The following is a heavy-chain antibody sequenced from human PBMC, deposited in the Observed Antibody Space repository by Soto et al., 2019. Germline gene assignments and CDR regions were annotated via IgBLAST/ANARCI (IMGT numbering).Heavy chain of an antibody. Sequence: SETLSLTCAVYGGSFSGYYWSWIRQPPGKGLEWIGEINHSGSTNYNPSLKSRVTISVDTSKNQFSLKLSSVTAADTAVYYCARGGYDILTGYYRPPPSSVVNPRTTLRFDYWGQGSLVTVSS. D-gene: IGHD3-9*01. CDR3: ARGGYDILTGYYRPPPSSVVNPRTTLRFDY. V-gene: IGHV4-34*01. J-gene: IGHJ4*02. CDR2: INHSGST. CDR1: GGSFSGYY.